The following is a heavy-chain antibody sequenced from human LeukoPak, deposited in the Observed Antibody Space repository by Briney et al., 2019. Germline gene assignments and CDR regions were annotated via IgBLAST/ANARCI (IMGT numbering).Heavy chain of an antibody. J-gene: IGHJ4*02. CDR1: GASISSGSYY. D-gene: IGHD4-17*01. Sequence: SETLSLTCTVSGASISSGSYYWTWIRQPAGKGLEWIGRMHSSGRTSYSPSLKSRVTISVDTSKNQFSLKLSSVTAADTAVYYCARRAGEYSHPYDYWGQGTLVTVSS. CDR2: MHSSGRT. CDR3: ARRAGEYSHPYDY. V-gene: IGHV4-61*02.